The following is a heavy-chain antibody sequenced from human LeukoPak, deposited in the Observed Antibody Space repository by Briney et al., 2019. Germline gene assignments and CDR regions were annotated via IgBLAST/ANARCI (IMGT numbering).Heavy chain of an antibody. V-gene: IGHV4-61*02. CDR3: ARLGRDSSGYYYGDYYYYYMDV. CDR1: GGSISSGSYY. J-gene: IGHJ6*03. D-gene: IGHD3-22*01. Sequence: SETLSLTCTVSGGSISSGSYYWSWIRQPAGKGLEWIGRIYTSGSTNYNPSLKSRVTISVDTSKNQFSLKLSSVTAADTAVYYCARLGRDSSGYYYGDYYYYYMDVWGKGTTVTVSS. CDR2: IYTSGST.